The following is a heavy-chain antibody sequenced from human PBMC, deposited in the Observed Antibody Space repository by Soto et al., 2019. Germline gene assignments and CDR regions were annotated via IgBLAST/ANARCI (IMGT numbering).Heavy chain of an antibody. CDR1: GFTFSSYA. J-gene: IGHJ1*01. V-gene: IGHV3-23*01. CDR3: AKDRCGGDCYPWAECFQH. CDR2: ISGSGGST. Sequence: GGSLRLSCAASGFTFSSYAMSWVRQAPGKGLEWVSAISGSGGSTYYADSVKGRFTISRDNSKNTLYLQMNSLRAEDTAVYYCAKDRCGGDCYPWAECFQHWGQGTLVTVSS. D-gene: IGHD2-21*02.